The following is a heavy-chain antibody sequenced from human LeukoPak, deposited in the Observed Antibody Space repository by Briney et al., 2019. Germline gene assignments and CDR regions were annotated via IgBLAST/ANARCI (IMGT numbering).Heavy chain of an antibody. CDR1: GGSISSPNSY. D-gene: IGHD6-19*01. V-gene: IGHV4-39*01. CDR3: ARRVVAGTTVDF. Sequence: SETLSLTCTVSGGSISSPNSYWGWIRQPPGKGLEWIGSIFYDGTTYYNPSLKSRVTISVDTSKSQFSLTLRSVTAADTAVYYCARRVVAGTTVDFWGQGNLVTVS. J-gene: IGHJ4*02. CDR2: IFYDGTT.